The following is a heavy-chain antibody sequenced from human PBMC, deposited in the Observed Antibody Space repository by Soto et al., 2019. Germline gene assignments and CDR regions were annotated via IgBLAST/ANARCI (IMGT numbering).Heavy chain of an antibody. CDR1: GYTFSTYW. CDR3: ARHFTSIAARPDYYYYGMDV. D-gene: IGHD6-6*01. CDR2: IYPGDSDT. V-gene: IGHV5-51*01. Sequence: GESLKISCKGSGYTFSTYWNAWVRQMPGQGLELMGIIYPGDSDTRYSPSFQGQVTISADKSISTAYLQGSSLKASDTAMYYCARHFTSIAARPDYYYYGMDVWGQGTTVTVSS. J-gene: IGHJ6*02.